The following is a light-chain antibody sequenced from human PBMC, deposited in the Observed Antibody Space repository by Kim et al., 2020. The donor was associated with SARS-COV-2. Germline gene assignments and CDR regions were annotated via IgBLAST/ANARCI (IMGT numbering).Light chain of an antibody. V-gene: IGKV3-11*01. CDR3: QQRSDWPPVT. Sequence: SPGERATLTCRASRSVSTYLGWYPQKPGQAPRLLIYDSSTRAPGIPARFVDSGSGTDFTLTITSLDPEDFAIYYCQQRSDWPPVTFGGGTKVDIK. CDR1: RSVSTY. J-gene: IGKJ4*01. CDR2: DSS.